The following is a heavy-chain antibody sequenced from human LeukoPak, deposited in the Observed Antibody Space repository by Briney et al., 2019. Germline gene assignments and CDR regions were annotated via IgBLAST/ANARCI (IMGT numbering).Heavy chain of an antibody. CDR1: GFTFSSYS. CDR2: ISSSTSYI. J-gene: IGHJ6*02. V-gene: IGHV3-21*01. Sequence: GGSLRLSCAASGFTFSSYSMNWIRQAPGKGLEWVSSISSSTSYIYYADSVKGRFTISRDNAKNTLYLQMNSLRAEDTAVYYCAREGVWRQQLVDYYYGMDVWGQGTTVTVSS. CDR3: AREGVWRQQLVDYYYGMDV. D-gene: IGHD6-13*01.